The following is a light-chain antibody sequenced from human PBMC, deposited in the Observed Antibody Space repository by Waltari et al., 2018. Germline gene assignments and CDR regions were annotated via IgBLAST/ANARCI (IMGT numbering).Light chain of an antibody. CDR3: QQSYSNVLS. CDR1: QSISTY. V-gene: IGKV1-39*01. Sequence: DIQMTQSPSSLSASVGDRVTITCRASQSISTYLHWYQQKPGKAPKLLIYSASSLQSGVPSRFSGSGSGTDFTRTISSLEPEDFATYYCQQSYSNVLSFGGGTKVEIK. J-gene: IGKJ4*01. CDR2: SAS.